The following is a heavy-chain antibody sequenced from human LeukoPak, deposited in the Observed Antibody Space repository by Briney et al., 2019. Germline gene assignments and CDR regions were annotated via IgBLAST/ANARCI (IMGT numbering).Heavy chain of an antibody. Sequence: PSETLSLTCTVSGGSIRSSYYYWGWIRQPPGKGLEWIGSIYDSGSTYYNPSLKSRVTISVDTSKNQFSLKLSSVTAADTAVYYCARDRYCSSTSCYYYYYGMDVWGQGTTVTVSS. CDR3: ARDRYCSSTSCYYYYYGMDV. V-gene: IGHV4-39*07. CDR1: GGSIRSSYYY. J-gene: IGHJ6*02. CDR2: IYDSGST. D-gene: IGHD2-2*01.